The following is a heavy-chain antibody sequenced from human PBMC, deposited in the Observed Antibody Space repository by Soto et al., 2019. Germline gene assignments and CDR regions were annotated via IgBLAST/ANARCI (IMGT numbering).Heavy chain of an antibody. J-gene: IGHJ4*02. CDR1: EFSFSSYA. CDR2: ISFNGNSL. Sequence: GGSLRLACTASEFSFSSYAMHWIRQSPGKWLEWVAVISFNGNSLHYADSVKDRFTISRDNSKSTLYLQMNNMRTEDTAVYYCARANDYWGQGTLVTVS. V-gene: IGHV3-30-3*01. CDR3: ARANDY.